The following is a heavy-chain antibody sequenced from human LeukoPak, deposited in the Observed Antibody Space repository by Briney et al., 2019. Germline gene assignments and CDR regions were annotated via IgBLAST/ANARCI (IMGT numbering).Heavy chain of an antibody. CDR2: ISSSGSTI. J-gene: IGHJ4*02. V-gene: IGHV3-11*01. Sequence: GGSLRLSCAASGFTFSDYFMSWIRQAPGKGLEWVSYISSSGSTIYYADSVKGRFTISRDNAKNSLYLQMNSLRAEDTAVYYCARSKWFGELLPFDYWAREPWSPSPQ. D-gene: IGHD3-10*01. CDR3: ARSKWFGELLPFDY. CDR1: GFTFSDYF.